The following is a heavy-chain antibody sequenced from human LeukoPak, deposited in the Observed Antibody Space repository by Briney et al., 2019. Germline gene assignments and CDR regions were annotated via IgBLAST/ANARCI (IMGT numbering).Heavy chain of an antibody. CDR3: ARLSTYYYDRTPTKYYFDY. D-gene: IGHD3-22*01. CDR2: INHSGST. Sequence: SETLSLTCAVYGGSFSGYYWSWIRQPPGKGLEWIGEINHSGSTNYNLSLKSRVTISVDTSKNQFSLKLSSVTAADTAVYYCARLSTYYYDRTPTKYYFDYWGQGTLVTVSS. J-gene: IGHJ4*02. V-gene: IGHV4-34*01. CDR1: GGSFSGYY.